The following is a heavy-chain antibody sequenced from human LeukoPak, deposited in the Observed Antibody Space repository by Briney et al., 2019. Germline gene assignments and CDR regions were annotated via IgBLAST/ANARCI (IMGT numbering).Heavy chain of an antibody. CDR3: ARVASGYYAYYFDY. D-gene: IGHD3-3*01. CDR2: IYTSGST. V-gene: IGHV4-4*07. J-gene: IGHJ4*02. CDR1: GDSISSYY. Sequence: SETLSLTCTVSGDSISSYYWNWIRQPAGRGLEWIGRIYTSGSTNYNPSLKSRVTMSVDTSKNLFSLKVNSVTAADTAVYFCARVASGYYAYYFDYWGQGTLVTVSS.